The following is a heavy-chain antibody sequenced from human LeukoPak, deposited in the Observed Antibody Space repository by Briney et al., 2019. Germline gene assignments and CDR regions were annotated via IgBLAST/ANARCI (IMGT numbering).Heavy chain of an antibody. CDR2: IYYSGST. CDR3: ARARGSYYYFDY. Sequence: SETLSLTCGVSGGSISSYYWSWIRQPPGKGLEWIGYIYYSGSTNYNPSLKSRVTISVDTSKNQFSLKLSSVTAADTAVYYCARARGSYYYFDYWGQGTLVTVSS. CDR1: GGSISSYY. D-gene: IGHD1-26*01. V-gene: IGHV4-59*01. J-gene: IGHJ4*02.